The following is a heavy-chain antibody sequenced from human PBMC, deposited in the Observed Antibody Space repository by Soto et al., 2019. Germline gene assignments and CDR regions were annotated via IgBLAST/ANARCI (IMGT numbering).Heavy chain of an antibody. Sequence: ETLSLTCTVSGGCISNYFCDWIRPPAGKGLEWIGRIDNSGSNNYNPSLKSRITMSADTSRNQFSLKLNSVTAADTAVYYCARGGQDFWSGPFDSWGQGALVTVSS. CDR1: GGCISNYF. D-gene: IGHD3-3*01. CDR3: ARGGQDFWSGPFDS. V-gene: IGHV4-4*07. CDR2: IDNSGSN. J-gene: IGHJ4*02.